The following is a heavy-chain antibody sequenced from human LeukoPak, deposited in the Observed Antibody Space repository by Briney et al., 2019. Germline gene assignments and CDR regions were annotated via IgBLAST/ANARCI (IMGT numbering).Heavy chain of an antibody. CDR2: ISAYDGNT. J-gene: IGHJ4*02. CDR1: GYTFSSYG. D-gene: IGHD5-18*01. Sequence: GASVKVSCKASGYTFSSYGISWVRQAPGQGLEWMGWISAYDGNTDYAQNLQGRVTMTTDTSTSTAYMELRSLRSDDTAVYYCARAVRGYSYACLPYWGQGTLVTVSS. CDR3: ARAVRGYSYACLPY. V-gene: IGHV1-18*01.